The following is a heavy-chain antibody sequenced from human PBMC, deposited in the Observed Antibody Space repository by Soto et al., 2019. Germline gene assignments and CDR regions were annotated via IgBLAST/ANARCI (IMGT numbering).Heavy chain of an antibody. CDR2: FDPEDGET. Sequence: GASVKVSCKVSGYTLTELSMHWVRQAPGKGLEWMGGFDPEDGETIYAQKFQGRVTMTEDTSTDTAYMELSSLRSEDTAVYYCATDASIVVVPAARMGAFDLWAQGTMVTVS. V-gene: IGHV1-24*01. J-gene: IGHJ3*01. CDR3: ATDASIVVVPAARMGAFDL. D-gene: IGHD2-2*01. CDR1: GYTLTELS.